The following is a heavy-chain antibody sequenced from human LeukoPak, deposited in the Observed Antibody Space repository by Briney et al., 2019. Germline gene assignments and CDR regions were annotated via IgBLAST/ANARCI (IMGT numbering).Heavy chain of an antibody. CDR1: GGSFSGYY. J-gene: IGHJ4*02. CDR2: INHSGST. V-gene: IGHV4-34*01. Sequence: PSETLSLTCAVYGGSFSGYYWSWIRQPPGKGLEWIGEINHSGSTNYNPSLKSRVTISVDTSKNQFSLKLSSVTAADTAVYYCASVHISSSSPGGWAQGTLVTVSS. D-gene: IGHD6-6*01. CDR3: ASVHISSSSPGG.